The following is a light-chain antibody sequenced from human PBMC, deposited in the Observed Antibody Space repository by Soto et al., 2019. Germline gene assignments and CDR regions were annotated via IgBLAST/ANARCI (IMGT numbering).Light chain of an antibody. J-gene: IGKJ1*01. V-gene: IGKV4-1*01. CDR3: QHYYSTPRT. Sequence: DIVMTQSPDSQAVSLGERATINCKSSQSVLYSSNNKNYLAWYQQRPGQPPKLLIYWASTRESGVPDRFSGSGSGTDFTLTISSLQAEDVAVYYCQHYYSTPRTFGQGTKVDIK. CDR1: QSVLYSSNNKNY. CDR2: WAS.